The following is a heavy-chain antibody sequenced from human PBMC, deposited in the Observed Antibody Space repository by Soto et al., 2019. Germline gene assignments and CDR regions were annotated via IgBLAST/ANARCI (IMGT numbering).Heavy chain of an antibody. D-gene: IGHD7-27*01. V-gene: IGHV4-34*01. J-gene: IGHJ6*03. CDR3: ARRNWGNIYYYYYMDV. CDR2: INHSGST. CDR1: GGSLSGYY. Sequence: QVQLQQWGAGLLKPSETLSLTCAGYGGSLSGYYWSWIRQPPGKGLEWIGEINHSGSTNYNASLKSRVTISVDTSKNQFSLKLSSVTAADTAVYYCARRNWGNIYYYYYMDVWGKGTTVTVSS.